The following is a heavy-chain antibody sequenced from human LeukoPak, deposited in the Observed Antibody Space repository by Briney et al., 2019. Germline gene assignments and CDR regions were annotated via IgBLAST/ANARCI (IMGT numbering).Heavy chain of an antibody. Sequence: GGSLRLSCAASEFTFSSYNMNWVRQAPGKGLEWVSSISSSSSYIYYADSVKGRFTISRDNAKNSLYLQMNSLRAEDTALYYCVKDMDSGWYVGLDYWGQGTLVTVSS. CDR3: VKDMDSGWYVGLDY. V-gene: IGHV3-21*04. CDR2: ISSSSSYI. CDR1: EFTFSSYN. D-gene: IGHD6-19*01. J-gene: IGHJ4*02.